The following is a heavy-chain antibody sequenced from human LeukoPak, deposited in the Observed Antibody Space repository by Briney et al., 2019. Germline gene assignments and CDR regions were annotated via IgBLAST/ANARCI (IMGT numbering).Heavy chain of an antibody. CDR1: GFTFSSYW. Sequence: PGGSLRLSCAASGFTFSSYWMSWGRQAPGKGLEWVANIKQDGSEKYYVDSVKGRFTISRDNAKNSLYLQMNSLRAEDTAVYYCAKKAREGVAVAGQNDYWGQGTLVTVSS. D-gene: IGHD6-19*01. CDR2: IKQDGSEK. V-gene: IGHV3-7*01. CDR3: AKKAREGVAVAGQNDY. J-gene: IGHJ4*02.